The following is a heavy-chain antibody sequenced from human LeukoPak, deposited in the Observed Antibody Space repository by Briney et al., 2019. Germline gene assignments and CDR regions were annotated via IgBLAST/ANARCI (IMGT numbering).Heavy chain of an antibody. CDR3: ARHNLKWFGVFPSYMDV. V-gene: IGHV4-4*09. CDR1: GGSISSYY. D-gene: IGHD3-10*01. Sequence: PSETLSLTCTVSGGSISSYYWSWIRQPPGKGLEWIGYIYTSGSTNYNPSLKSRVTISVDTSKNQFSLKLSSVTAADTAVYYCARHNLKWFGVFPSYMDVWGKGTTVTVSS. CDR2: IYTSGST. J-gene: IGHJ6*03.